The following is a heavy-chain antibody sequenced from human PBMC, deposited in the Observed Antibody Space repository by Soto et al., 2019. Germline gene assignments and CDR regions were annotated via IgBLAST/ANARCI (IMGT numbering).Heavy chain of an antibody. V-gene: IGHV4-30-4*01. CDR1: GGSISSGDYY. Sequence: SETLSLTCTVSGGSISSGDYYWSWIRQPPGKGLEWIGYIYYSGSTYYNPSLKSRVTISVDTSKNQFSLKLSSVTAADTAAYYCARVGGGDLVFAFDIWGQGTMVTVSS. CDR2: IYYSGST. J-gene: IGHJ3*02. D-gene: IGHD2-21*02. CDR3: ARVGGGDLVFAFDI.